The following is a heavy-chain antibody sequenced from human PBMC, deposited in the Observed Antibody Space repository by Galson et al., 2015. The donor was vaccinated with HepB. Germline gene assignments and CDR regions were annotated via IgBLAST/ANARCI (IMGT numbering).Heavy chain of an antibody. CDR3: AREGGSGWYGAFDI. D-gene: IGHD6-19*01. CDR1: GLTFSSYA. CDR2: ISYDGSNK. Sequence: SLRLSCAASGLTFSSYAMHWVRRAPGKGLEWVAVISYDGSNKYYADSVKGRFTISRDNSKNTLYLQMNSLRAEGTAVYYCAREGGSGWYGAFDIWGQGTMVTVSS. J-gene: IGHJ3*02. V-gene: IGHV3-30-3*01.